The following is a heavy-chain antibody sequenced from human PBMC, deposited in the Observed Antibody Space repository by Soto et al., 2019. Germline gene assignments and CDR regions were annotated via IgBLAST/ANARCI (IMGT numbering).Heavy chain of an antibody. CDR2: IYYSGST. CDR1: GGSISSGDYY. Sequence: QVQLQASGPGLVKPSQTLSLTCTVSGGSISSGDYYWSWIRQPPGKGLEWIGYIYYSGSTYYHPSLKSRFTISLDTSKNQFSLKRSSVTAADTAVYYCARAPGGGLAAVWWFDPCVQGTLVTVSS. J-gene: IGHJ5*02. D-gene: IGHD3-16*01. CDR3: ARAPGGGLAAVWWFDP. V-gene: IGHV4-30-4*01.